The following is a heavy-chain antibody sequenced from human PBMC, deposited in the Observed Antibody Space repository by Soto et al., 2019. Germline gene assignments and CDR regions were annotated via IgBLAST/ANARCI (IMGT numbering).Heavy chain of an antibody. V-gene: IGHV4-34*01. CDR3: ARGHRDAAALRPGRWFDP. Sequence: TLSLTCAVYGGSFSGYYWSWIRQPPGKGLEWIGEINHSGSTNYNPSLKSRVTISVDTSKNQFSLKLSSVTAADTAVYYCARGHRDAAALRPGRWFDPWGQGTLVTVSS. CDR2: INHSGST. J-gene: IGHJ5*02. D-gene: IGHD6-25*01. CDR1: GGSFSGYY.